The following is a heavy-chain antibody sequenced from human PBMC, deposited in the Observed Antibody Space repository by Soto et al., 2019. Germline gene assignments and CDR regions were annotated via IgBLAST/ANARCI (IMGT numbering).Heavy chain of an antibody. CDR1: GFTFSSYE. D-gene: IGHD3-22*01. Sequence: GGSLRLSCAASGFTFSSYEMNWVRQAPGKGLEWVSYISSSGSTIYYADSVKGRFTISRDNAKNSLYLQMNSLRAEDTAVYYCARADYYDSSGYLALTYWGQGXLVTVYS. CDR2: ISSSGSTI. V-gene: IGHV3-48*03. J-gene: IGHJ4*02. CDR3: ARADYYDSSGYLALTY.